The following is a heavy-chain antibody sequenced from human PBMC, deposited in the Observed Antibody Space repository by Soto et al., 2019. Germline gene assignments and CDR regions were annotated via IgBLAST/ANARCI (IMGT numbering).Heavy chain of an antibody. CDR1: GGSISSYY. CDR2: IYFRGTT. Sequence: PSETLSLTCTVSGGSISSYYWSWIRQPPGKGLEWIGYIYFRGTTNYNPSLKSRVTMSADTSKNQFSLKLNSVTAADTAVYYCARLHGYCISSSCHGHYAMDVWGQGTTVTVSS. J-gene: IGHJ6*02. D-gene: IGHD2-2*01. V-gene: IGHV4-59*01. CDR3: ARLHGYCISSSCHGHYAMDV.